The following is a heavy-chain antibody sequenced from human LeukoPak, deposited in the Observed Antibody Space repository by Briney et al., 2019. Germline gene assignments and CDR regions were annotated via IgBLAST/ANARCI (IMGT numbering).Heavy chain of an antibody. J-gene: IGHJ4*02. CDR3: ARRRGYSSPFDY. CDR2: INHSGST. V-gene: IGHV4-34*01. D-gene: IGHD5-18*01. CDR1: GGSFSGYY. Sequence: KPSETLSLTCAVYGGSFSGYYWSWIRQPPGKGLEWIGEINHSGSTNYNPSLKSRVTISVDTSKNQFSLKLSSVTAADTAVYYCARRRGYSSPFDYWGQGTLVTVSS.